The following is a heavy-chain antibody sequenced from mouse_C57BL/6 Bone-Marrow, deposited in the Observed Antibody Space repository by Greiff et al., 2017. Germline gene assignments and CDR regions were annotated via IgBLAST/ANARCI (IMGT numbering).Heavy chain of an antibody. V-gene: IGHV5-17*01. Sequence: DVHLVESGGGLVKPGGSLKLPCAASGFTFSDYGMHWVRQAPEKGLEWVAYISSGSSTIYYADTVKGRFTISRDNAKNTLFLQMTSLRSEDTAMYYCARGGTVVATGAMDYWGQGTSVTVSS. J-gene: IGHJ4*01. CDR2: ISSGSSTI. CDR3: ARGGTVVATGAMDY. CDR1: GFTFSDYG. D-gene: IGHD1-1*01.